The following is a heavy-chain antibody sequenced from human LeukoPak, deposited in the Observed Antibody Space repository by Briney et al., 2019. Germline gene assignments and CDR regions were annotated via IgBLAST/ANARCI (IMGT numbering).Heavy chain of an antibody. J-gene: IGHJ5*02. CDR3: ARVNLRGSNYNWFDP. Sequence: SVKVSRKTSGGTFLSHIFSWVRQAPGHGLEWIGKITPVIETAKYAQTFQGRVSIYTDKDTTTVYMDLSGLRPDDTADYYCARVNLRGSNYNWFDPWGQGTRVIVSS. V-gene: IGHV1-69*08. CDR2: ITPVIETA. D-gene: IGHD3-10*01. CDR1: GGTFLSHI.